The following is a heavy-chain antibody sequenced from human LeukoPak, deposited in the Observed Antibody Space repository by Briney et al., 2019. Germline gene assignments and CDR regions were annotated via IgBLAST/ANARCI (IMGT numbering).Heavy chain of an antibody. J-gene: IGHJ4*02. Sequence: GGSLRLSCAASGFAFTSYWMSWVRQAPGKGLEWVATVKQDGSEKYYVDSVKGRFTISRDNGENSLSLQMNSLRAEDTAVYYCASDRSISIFGVHTGWGQGTLVTVSS. V-gene: IGHV3-7*01. CDR2: VKQDGSEK. CDR1: GFAFTSYW. CDR3: ASDRSISIFGVHTG. D-gene: IGHD3-3*01.